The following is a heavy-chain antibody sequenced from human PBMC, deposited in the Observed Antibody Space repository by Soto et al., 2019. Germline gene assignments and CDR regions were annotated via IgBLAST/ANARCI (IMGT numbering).Heavy chain of an antibody. CDR1: GYTFTSYY. V-gene: IGHV1-46*01. CDR3: ARDGEHLNWDDYYYYGMDG. J-gene: IGHJ6*02. Sequence: ASVKVSCKASGYTFTSYYMHWVRQAPGQGLEWMGIINPSGGSTSYAQKFQGRVTMTRDTSTSTVYMELSSLRSEDTAVYYCARDGEHLNWDDYYYYGMDGWGQGTTVTVSS. D-gene: IGHD1-1*01. CDR2: INPSGGST.